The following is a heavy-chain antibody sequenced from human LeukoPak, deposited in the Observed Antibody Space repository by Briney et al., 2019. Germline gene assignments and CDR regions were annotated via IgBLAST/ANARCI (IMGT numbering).Heavy chain of an antibody. Sequence: PGGSLRLSCAASGFSVSANYMTWVRQAPGKGLEWVSLIYTSGSTFYADSVRGRFTISRDNSENTLYLDMNSLTAGDTAIYYCVKAHASDSSFAYWGQGTLVTVSS. V-gene: IGHV3-53*01. CDR1: GFSVSANY. D-gene: IGHD3-22*01. J-gene: IGHJ4*02. CDR2: IYTSGST. CDR3: VKAHASDSSFAY.